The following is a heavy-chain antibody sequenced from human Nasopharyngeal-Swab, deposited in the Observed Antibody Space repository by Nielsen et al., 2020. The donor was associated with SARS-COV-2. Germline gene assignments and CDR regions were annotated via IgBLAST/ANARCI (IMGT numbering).Heavy chain of an antibody. J-gene: IGHJ4*02. CDR2: ISAYNGNT. D-gene: IGHD3-3*01. CDR1: GYTFTSYG. Sequence: ASVKVSCKASGYTFTSYGISWVRQAPGQGLEWMGWISAYNGNTNYAQKLQGRVTMTTDTSTSTAYMELRSLRSDDTAVYYCARDQDVLDDTIFGVYGYWGQGTLVTVSS. CDR3: ARDQDVLDDTIFGVYGY. V-gene: IGHV1-18*01.